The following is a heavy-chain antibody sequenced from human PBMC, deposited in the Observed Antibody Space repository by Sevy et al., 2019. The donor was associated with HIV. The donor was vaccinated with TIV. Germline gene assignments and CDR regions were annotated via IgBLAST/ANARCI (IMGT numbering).Heavy chain of an antibody. CDR3: AKDGRSADYYYYYGMDV. Sequence: GSLRLSCAASGFTFSSYGMHWVRQAPGKGLEWVAVISYDGSNKYYADSVKGRFTISRDNSKNTLYLQMNSLRAEDTAVYYCAKDGRSADYYYYYGMDVWGQGTTVTVSS. J-gene: IGHJ6*02. CDR2: ISYDGSNK. CDR1: GFTFSSYG. V-gene: IGHV3-30*18.